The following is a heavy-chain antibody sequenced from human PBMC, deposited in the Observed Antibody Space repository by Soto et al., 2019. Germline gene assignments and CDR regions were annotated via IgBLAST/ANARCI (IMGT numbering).Heavy chain of an antibody. CDR1: GGTFSTYT. CDR3: AGDPDSHYNDSHASSYP. J-gene: IGHJ5*02. Sequence: QVQLVQSGAEVKKPGSSVKVSCKASGGTFSTYTITWVRQAPGQGLEWMGRIIPIIGIINYAQKFQGRVTISADKFTGTAYMELPGLISDDTAVYYCAGDPDSHYNDSHASSYPWGQGTLVTVSS. D-gene: IGHD4-4*01. CDR2: IIPIIGII. V-gene: IGHV1-69*08.